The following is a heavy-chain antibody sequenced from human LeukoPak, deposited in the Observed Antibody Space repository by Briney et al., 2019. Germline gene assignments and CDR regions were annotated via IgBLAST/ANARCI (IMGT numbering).Heavy chain of an antibody. CDR1: GFKFDDYS. CDR3: AKEMLGTRWITYDS. CDR2: INRDGGRT. J-gene: IGHJ4*02. D-gene: IGHD5-12*01. Sequence: GGSLRLSCAASGFKFDDYSMHWVRQAPGKGLEWVSLINRDGGRTFYADSVKGRFTISRDNNKNSLYLQMNSLRTDDTALHYCAKEMLGTRWITYDSWGQGTLVTVSS. V-gene: IGHV3-43*01.